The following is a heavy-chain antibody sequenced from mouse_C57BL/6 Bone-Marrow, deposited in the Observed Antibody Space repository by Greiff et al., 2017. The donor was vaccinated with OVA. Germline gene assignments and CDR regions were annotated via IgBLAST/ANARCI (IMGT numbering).Heavy chain of an antibody. J-gene: IGHJ2*01. Sequence: EVKLMESGGDLVKPGGSLKLSCAASGFTFSSYGMSWVRQTPDKRLEWVATISSGGSYTYYPDSVKGRFTISRDNAQNTLYLQLSSLKSEDTAMYYCARTYAPYSSHDYWGQGTTLTVAS. D-gene: IGHD2-12*01. CDR3: ARTYAPYSSHDY. V-gene: IGHV5-6*01. CDR2: ISSGGSYT. CDR1: GFTFSSYG.